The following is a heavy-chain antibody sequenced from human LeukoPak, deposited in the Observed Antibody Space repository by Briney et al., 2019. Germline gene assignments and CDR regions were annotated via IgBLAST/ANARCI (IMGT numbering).Heavy chain of an antibody. CDR3: ATAPNWLRFGIRYFQH. CDR1: GGSISSGGYY. J-gene: IGHJ1*01. CDR2: IYYSGST. Sequence: SQTLSLTCTVSGGSISSGGYYWSWIRQHPGKGLEWIGYIYYSGSTYYNPSLKSRVTVSVDTSKNQFSLKLSSVTAADTAVYYCATAPNWLRFGIRYFQHWGQGTLVTVSS. D-gene: IGHD5-12*01. V-gene: IGHV4-31*03.